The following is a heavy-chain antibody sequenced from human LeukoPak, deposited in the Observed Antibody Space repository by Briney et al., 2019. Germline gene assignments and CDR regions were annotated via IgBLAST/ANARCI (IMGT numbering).Heavy chain of an antibody. D-gene: IGHD2-15*01. J-gene: IGHJ4*02. CDR3: AKQGGLD. CDR2: VYPYDSDV. V-gene: IGHV5-51*01. CDR1: GYSFSNYW. Sequence: GDSLKISCQGSGYSFSNYWIGWVRQLPGKGLEWMGVVYPYDSDVRYSPAFEGQVTISADKSISTAYLHWGSLKASDTAMYFCAKQGGLDWGRGTLVTVSS.